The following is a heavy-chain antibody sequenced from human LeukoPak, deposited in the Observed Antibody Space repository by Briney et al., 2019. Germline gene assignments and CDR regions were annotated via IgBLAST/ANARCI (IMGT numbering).Heavy chain of an antibody. J-gene: IGHJ6*02. CDR3: ARDRFTLEWLSHGNYGMDV. Sequence: GASVKVSCKASGYTFTSYAMNWVRQAPGQGLEWMGWINTNTGNPTYAQGFTGRFVFSLDTSVSTAYLQISSLKAEDTAVYYCARDRFTLEWLSHGNYGMDVWGQGTTVTVSS. CDR2: INTNTGNP. V-gene: IGHV7-4-1*02. CDR1: GYTFTSYA. D-gene: IGHD3-3*01.